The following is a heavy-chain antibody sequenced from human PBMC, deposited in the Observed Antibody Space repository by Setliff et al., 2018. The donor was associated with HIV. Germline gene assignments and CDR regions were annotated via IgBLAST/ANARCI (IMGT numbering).Heavy chain of an antibody. CDR1: GFSVISHY. J-gene: IGHJ4*02. CDR3: ARTDGYYEGSFDF. V-gene: IGHV4-59*02. Sequence: SETLSLTCTVSGFSVISHYWGWIRQPPGKGLEWIGHNYYSGSPTYNTSLKSRGSIFLDTSENQVSLKLTSVTDADTALYYCARTDGYYEGSFDFWGQGILVTVSS. D-gene: IGHD3-16*01. CDR2: NYYSGSP.